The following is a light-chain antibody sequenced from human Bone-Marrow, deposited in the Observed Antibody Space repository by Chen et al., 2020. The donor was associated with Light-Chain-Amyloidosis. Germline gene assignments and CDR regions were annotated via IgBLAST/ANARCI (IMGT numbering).Light chain of an antibody. J-gene: IGKJ1*01. CDR1: QSVGSN. Sequence: EIVLTQSPDFQSVTPKERVTITCRASQSVGSNLHWYQQKPDQSPTLLIKYASQSFSGVPSRFRGSGSGTDFTLTINSLEAEDAATYYCHQSSSLPETFGQGTKVEIK. V-gene: IGKV6-21*01. CDR3: HQSSSLPET. CDR2: YAS.